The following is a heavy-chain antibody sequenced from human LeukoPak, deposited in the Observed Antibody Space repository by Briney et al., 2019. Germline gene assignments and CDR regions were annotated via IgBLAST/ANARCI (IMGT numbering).Heavy chain of an antibody. CDR1: GYTFTSYG. D-gene: IGHD6-13*01. CDR3: ARDMEIAGYYYYYYGMDV. Sequence: ASVTVSCTASGYTFTSYGISWVRQAPGQGLEWMGWISAYNGNTNYAQKLQGRVTMTTDTSTSTAYMELRSLRSDDTAVYYCARDMEIAGYYYYYYGMDVWGQGTTVTVSS. V-gene: IGHV1-18*01. CDR2: ISAYNGNT. J-gene: IGHJ6*02.